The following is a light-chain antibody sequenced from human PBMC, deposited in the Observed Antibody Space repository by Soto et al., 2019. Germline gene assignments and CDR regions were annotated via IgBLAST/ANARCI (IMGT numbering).Light chain of an antibody. V-gene: IGKV3-11*01. CDR2: DAS. CDR3: QQRSNWPPLI. J-gene: IGKJ1*01. Sequence: EIVLTQSPATLSLSPGESATLSCRASETIYRYLGWYQQKPGQAPRLLISDASFRATGVPDRFNGCGSGTDFTLTISSLEPEDFAVYYCQQRSNWPPLIFGPGTKV. CDR1: ETIYRY.